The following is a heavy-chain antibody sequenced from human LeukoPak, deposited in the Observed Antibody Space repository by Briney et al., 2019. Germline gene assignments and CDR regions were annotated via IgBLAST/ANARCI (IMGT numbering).Heavy chain of an antibody. CDR3: AKPLGEFLSATYYSGMDV. CDR2: MSYDGSNE. V-gene: IGHV3-30*18. Sequence: GGSLRLSCAASGFTFSKYGMHWVRQAPGRGLEWVALMSYDGSNEYYADSVKGRFTISRDNSKNTLYLQMNSLRAEDTAVYYCAKPLGEFLSATYYSGMDVWGQGTTVTVSS. D-gene: IGHD3-10*01. J-gene: IGHJ6*02. CDR1: GFTFSKYG.